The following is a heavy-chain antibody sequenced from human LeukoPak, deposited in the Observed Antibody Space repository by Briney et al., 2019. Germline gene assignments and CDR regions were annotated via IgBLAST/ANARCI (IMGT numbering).Heavy chain of an antibody. Sequence: ASVKVSCKASGYIFTSYGISWVRQAPGQGLEWMGWISPYNGNTNYAQKLQGRVTMTTDTSTSTAYMELRSLRSDDSAVYYCGRGWGATVPFYSWGQGALATVS. CDR2: ISPYNGNT. D-gene: IGHD3-16*01. J-gene: IGHJ4*02. CDR3: GRGWGATVPFYS. V-gene: IGHV1-18*01. CDR1: GYIFTSYG.